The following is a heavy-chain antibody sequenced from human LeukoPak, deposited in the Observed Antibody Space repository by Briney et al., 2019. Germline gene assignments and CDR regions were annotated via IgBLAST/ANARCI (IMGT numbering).Heavy chain of an antibody. CDR1: GGSFSGYY. J-gene: IGHJ5*02. CDR2: INHSGST. CDR3: ASTPSSWYVGWFDP. V-gene: IGHV4-34*01. D-gene: IGHD6-13*01. Sequence: PSETLSLTCAVYGGSFSGYYWSWIRQPPGKGLEWIGEINHSGSTNYNPSLKSRVTISVDTSKNQFSLKLSSVTAADTAVYYCASTPSSWYVGWFDPWGQGTLVTVSS.